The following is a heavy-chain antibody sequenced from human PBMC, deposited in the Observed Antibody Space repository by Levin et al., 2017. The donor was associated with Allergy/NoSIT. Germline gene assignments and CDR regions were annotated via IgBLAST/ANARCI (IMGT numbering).Heavy chain of an antibody. CDR2: ITSSGYIP. J-gene: IGHJ4*02. CDR3: AKDLDEYDGSGYDS. Sequence: GGSLRLSCAASGFTFSDYAMSWVRQAPGKGLEWVSSITSSGYIPSLADSLKGRFTFSMANSRSTLFLEMSSMRAADTAVYYCAKDLDEYDGSGYDSWGQGTLVTVSS. V-gene: IGHV3-23*01. D-gene: IGHD3-22*01. CDR1: GFTFSDYA.